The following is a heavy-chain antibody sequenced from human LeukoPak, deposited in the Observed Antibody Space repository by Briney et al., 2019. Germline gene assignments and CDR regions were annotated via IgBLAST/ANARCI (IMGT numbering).Heavy chain of an antibody. CDR2: ISAYNGNT. V-gene: IGHV1-18*01. Sequence: ASVKVYCKASGYTFTSYDISWVRQAPGQGLEWMGWISAYNGNTNYAQKLQGRVTMTTDTSTSTAYMELRSLRSDDTAVYYCARDPAYGSGSYYFEGFDYWGQGTLVTVSS. CDR1: GYTFTSYD. J-gene: IGHJ4*02. CDR3: ARDPAYGSGSYYFEGFDY. D-gene: IGHD3-10*01.